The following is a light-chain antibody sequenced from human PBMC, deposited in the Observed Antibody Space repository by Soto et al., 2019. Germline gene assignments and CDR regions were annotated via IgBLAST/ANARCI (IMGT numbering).Light chain of an antibody. J-gene: IGKJ3*01. Sequence: AIPMTQSPASLSASVGDRVTITCRASHDISTDLAWYQQKPAKAPKLLIYAASTLQSGVPSRFSGSGSGTDFTLSISGLQPEAFATSYCLQDNSFLTFGPGTKVDFK. V-gene: IGKV1-6*01. CDR1: HDISTD. CDR3: LQDNSFLT. CDR2: AAS.